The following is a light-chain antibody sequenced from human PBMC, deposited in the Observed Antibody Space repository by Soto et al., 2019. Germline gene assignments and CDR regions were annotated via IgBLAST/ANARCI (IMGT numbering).Light chain of an antibody. Sequence: QSVLTQPASVSGSPGQSITISCTGTSSDVGGYKYVSWYQQHPGKAPKLIVYEVNNRPSGVSNRFSGSKSGDTASLTISGVQAEDEADYYCNSYTSSGSPVVFGGGTKVTVL. V-gene: IGLV2-14*01. CDR3: NSYTSSGSPVV. CDR2: EVN. J-gene: IGLJ2*01. CDR1: SSDVGGYKY.